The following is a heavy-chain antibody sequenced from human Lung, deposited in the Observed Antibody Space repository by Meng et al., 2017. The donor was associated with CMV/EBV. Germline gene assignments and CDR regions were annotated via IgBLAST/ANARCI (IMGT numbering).Heavy chain of an antibody. J-gene: IGHJ6*02. CDR1: GFTFSTYT. CDR2: ISSSSSYI. CDR3: ARARVFYAMDV. V-gene: IGHV3-21*01. Sequence: GESLKISCAASGFTFSTYTINWVRQAPGKGLEWVSCISSSSSYIYYADSVKGRFTISRDNAKNSVYLQMDSLRADDTAVYYCARARVFYAMDVWGQGPTVTVSS.